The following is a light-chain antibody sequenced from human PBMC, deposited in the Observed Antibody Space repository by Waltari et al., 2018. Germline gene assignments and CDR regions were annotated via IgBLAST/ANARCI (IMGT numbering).Light chain of an antibody. J-gene: IGLJ2*01. V-gene: IGLV1-47*02. CDR1: SSNIGSNY. Sequence: QSVLTQPPSASGAPGQSVTISCSGRSSNIGSNYVYWYQQLSGKAPKLLIYNNNQRPSGVPDRFSGSKSGTSASLAISGLQSKDEADYYCSAWDSSLSVLFGGGTRLTVL. CDR2: NNN. CDR3: SAWDSSLSVL.